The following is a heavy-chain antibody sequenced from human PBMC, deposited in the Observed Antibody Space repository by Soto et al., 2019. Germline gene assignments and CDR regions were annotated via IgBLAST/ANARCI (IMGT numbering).Heavy chain of an antibody. D-gene: IGHD5-12*01. CDR3: ARAPLYSKTWQGLFDP. V-gene: IGHV1-3*01. CDR2: IDAGRGDT. J-gene: IGHJ5*02. Sequence: QVQLVQSGAEVKKPGASVKVSCKASGYTFTNYAIHWVRQAPGQRLECMGWIDAGRGDTRHSQKFQGRVTITRDTSASTAYMELSSLTYEDTAVYFCARAPLYSKTWQGLFDPWGQGTLVTVSS. CDR1: GYTFTNYA.